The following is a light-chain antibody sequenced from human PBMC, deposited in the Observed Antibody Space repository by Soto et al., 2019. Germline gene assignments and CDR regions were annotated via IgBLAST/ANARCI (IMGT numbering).Light chain of an antibody. J-gene: IGKJ2*03. Sequence: DIQVTQSPSSLSASVGDRVTITCRASQNIRTYLNWYQQRPGKPPKLLIHTASTLQSGVPSRFSGRGAGTDFTLTISRRQPEDFATYYCQQTYSTLNSFGQGTKLAIK. CDR1: QNIRTY. V-gene: IGKV1-39*01. CDR2: TAS. CDR3: QQTYSTLNS.